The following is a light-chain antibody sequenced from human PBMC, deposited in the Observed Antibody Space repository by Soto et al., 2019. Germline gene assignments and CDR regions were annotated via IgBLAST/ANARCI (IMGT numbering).Light chain of an antibody. J-gene: IGKJ4*01. CDR1: QSVSTY. CDR2: GAS. CDR3: QEGSTLLT. V-gene: IGKV1-39*01. Sequence: DIQMTHSPYSLSTSVGDRVTITCRTSQSVSTYFNWYQQRPGKAPKLLIYGASSLQSGVPSRFSGSGSGTHFTLTISSLQPEDFATYYCQEGSTLLTFGGGTKV.